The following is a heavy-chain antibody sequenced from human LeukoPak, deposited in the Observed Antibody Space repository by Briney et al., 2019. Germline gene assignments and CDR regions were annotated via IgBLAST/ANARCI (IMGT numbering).Heavy chain of an antibody. CDR3: ARDLCSGGSCYSVYDY. CDR1: GFTFSSYS. Sequence: GGSLRLSCAASGFTFSSYSMNWVRQAPGKGLEWVSSISSSSSYIYYAGSVKGRFTISRDNAKNSLYLQMNSLRAEDTAVYYCARDLCSGGSCYSVYDYWGQGTLVTVSA. V-gene: IGHV3-21*01. D-gene: IGHD2-15*01. J-gene: IGHJ4*02. CDR2: ISSSSSYI.